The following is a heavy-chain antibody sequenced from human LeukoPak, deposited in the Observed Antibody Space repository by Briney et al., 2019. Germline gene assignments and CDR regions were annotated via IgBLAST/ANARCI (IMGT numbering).Heavy chain of an antibody. Sequence: SETLSLTCTVSGGSISSYYWSWIRQPPGKGLEWIGYIYYSGSTNYNPSLKSRVTISVDTSKNQFSLKLSSVTAADTAVYYCARDRYYYDSSGSNWYFDLWGRGTLVTVSS. CDR3: ARDRYYYDSSGSNWYFDL. CDR1: GGSISSYY. D-gene: IGHD3-22*01. J-gene: IGHJ2*01. CDR2: IYYSGST. V-gene: IGHV4-59*01.